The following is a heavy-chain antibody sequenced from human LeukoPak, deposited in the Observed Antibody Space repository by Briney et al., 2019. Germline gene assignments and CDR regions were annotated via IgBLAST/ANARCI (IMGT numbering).Heavy chain of an antibody. CDR2: ISGGGST. CDR1: GFTFSSYA. J-gene: IGHJ4*02. D-gene: IGHD3-10*01. V-gene: IGHV3-23*01. Sequence: GGSLRLSCAASGFTFSSYAMSWVRQAPGKGLEWVSTISGGGSTYYADSVKGRFTISRDNSKNTLYLQMNSLRAEDTAVYYCAKDGLSRLSRFGELLGGYYFDYWGQGTLVTVSS. CDR3: AKDGLSRLSRFGELLGGYYFDY.